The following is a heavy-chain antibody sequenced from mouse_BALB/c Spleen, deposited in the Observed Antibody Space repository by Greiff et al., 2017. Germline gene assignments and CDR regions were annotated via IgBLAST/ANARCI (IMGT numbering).Heavy chain of an antibody. D-gene: IGHD2-3*01. J-gene: IGHJ3*01. CDR2: ISSGSSTI. CDR3: AREGDGYYSAWFAY. V-gene: IGHV5-17*02. Sequence: EVQGVESGGGLVQPGGSRKLSCAASGFTFSSFGMHWVRQAPEKGLEWVAYISSGSSTIYYADTVKGRFTISRDNPKNTLFLQMTSLRSEDTAMYYCAREGDGYYSAWFAYWGQGTLVTVSA. CDR1: GFTFSSFG.